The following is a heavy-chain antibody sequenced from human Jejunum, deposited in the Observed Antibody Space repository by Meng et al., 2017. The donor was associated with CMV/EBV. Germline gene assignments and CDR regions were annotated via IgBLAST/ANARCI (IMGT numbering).Heavy chain of an antibody. J-gene: IGHJ4*01. CDR3: ARDIITAGNTGSFLGL. D-gene: IGHD3-10*01. Sequence: FDDYYIPWLRQAPGQGLEWLGWISGNTGATLYAQKFLGRVSLTRDKSINTAYMELTDLTPDDTAVYYCARDIITAGNTGSFLGLWGQGTLVTVSS. CDR1: FDDYY. CDR2: ISGNTGAT. V-gene: IGHV1-2*02.